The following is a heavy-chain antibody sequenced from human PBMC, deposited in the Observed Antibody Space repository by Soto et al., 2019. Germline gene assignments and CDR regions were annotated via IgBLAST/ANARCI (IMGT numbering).Heavy chain of an antibody. J-gene: IGHJ4*02. CDR3: AKDRGCSGGSCSYYFDY. V-gene: IGHV3-9*01. CDR2: ISWNSGSI. CDR1: GFTFDDYA. D-gene: IGHD2-15*01. Sequence: GGSLRLSCAASGFTFDDYAMHWVRQAPGKGLEWVSGISWNSGSIGYADSVKGRFTISRDNAKNSLYLQMNSLRAEDTALYYCAKDRGCSGGSCSYYFDYWGQGTLVTVSS.